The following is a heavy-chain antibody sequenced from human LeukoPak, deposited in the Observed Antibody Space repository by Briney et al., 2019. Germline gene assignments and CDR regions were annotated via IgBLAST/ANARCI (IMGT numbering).Heavy chain of an antibody. D-gene: IGHD3/OR15-3a*01. CDR2: SSYSGST. Sequence: PSETLSLTCTVSGGSISSYYWSWIRQPPGKGLEWIGYSSYSGSTNYNPSPKSRVTISVDTSKKQFSLKLSSATTADTAVYYCARDGLDRPFDLWGRGTLVTVSS. CDR1: GGSISSYY. V-gene: IGHV4-59*01. CDR3: ARDGLDRPFDL. J-gene: IGHJ2*01.